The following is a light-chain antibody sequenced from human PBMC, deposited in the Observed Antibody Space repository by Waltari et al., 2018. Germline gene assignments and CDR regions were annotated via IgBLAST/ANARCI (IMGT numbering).Light chain of an antibody. J-gene: IGKJ4*01. Sequence: DIQMTQSPSSLSASVGERITFSCRASRTIATDLNWYQQKQGKAPKLLISSSFLLQHGVPSRFSGSGSGTNFTLTISNLEPDDFATYYCQQSFSLPLPFGAGTK. CDR1: RTIATD. CDR2: SSF. CDR3: QQSFSLPLP. V-gene: IGKV1-39*01.